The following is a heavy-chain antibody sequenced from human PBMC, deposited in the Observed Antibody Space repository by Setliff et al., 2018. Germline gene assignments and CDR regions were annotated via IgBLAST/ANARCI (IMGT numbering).Heavy chain of an antibody. CDR3: AREGVDTRSSTDYRYYMDV. J-gene: IGHJ6*03. Sequence: ASVKVSCKASGGTFRSYGISWVRQAPGQGLEWMGGTIPIFGSTNYAQKFQDRVTIITDESTSTAYMELSSLRTEDTAVYYCAREGVDTRSSTDYRYYMDVWGKGTTVTVSS. D-gene: IGHD5-18*01. CDR2: TIPIFGST. V-gene: IGHV1-69*05. CDR1: GGTFRSYG.